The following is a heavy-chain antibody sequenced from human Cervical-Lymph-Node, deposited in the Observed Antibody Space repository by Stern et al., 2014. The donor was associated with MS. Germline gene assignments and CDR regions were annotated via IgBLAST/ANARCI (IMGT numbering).Heavy chain of an antibody. CDR2: VIPFVGTS. CDR3: ARGGGDNWFDP. Sequence: QVQLVQSGAEAKKPGSSVTVSCKASGGISWVRQAPGQGLEWMGGVIPFVGTSNYAQKFPGRVTITVDTSTNTPYLELRNRRSNDTAVYYCARGGGDNWFDPWGQGTLVTVSS. D-gene: IGHD3-16*01. J-gene: IGHJ5*02. CDR1: GG. V-gene: IGHV1-69*06.